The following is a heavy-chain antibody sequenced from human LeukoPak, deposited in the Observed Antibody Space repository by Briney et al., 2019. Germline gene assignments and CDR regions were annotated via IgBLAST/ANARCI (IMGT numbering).Heavy chain of an antibody. J-gene: IGHJ4*02. CDR2: ISGGGEST. D-gene: IGHD5-18*01. V-gene: IGHV3-48*03. CDR1: GFTFGSYE. Sequence: GGSLRPSCAASGFTFGSYERNWAGHAPGRGREWVSHISGGGESTVYPDAVKGRFTISRDNAKNSLYLQMNSLRVEDTGVYYCARRSGRRYGYWGQGVLVTVSP. CDR3: ARRSGRRYGY.